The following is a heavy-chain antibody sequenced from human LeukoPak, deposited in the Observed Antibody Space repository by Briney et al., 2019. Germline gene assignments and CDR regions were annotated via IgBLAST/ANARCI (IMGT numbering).Heavy chain of an antibody. V-gene: IGHV1-2*06. Sequence: GASVKVSCKASGYTFTGYHMHWVRQAPGQGLEWMGRINPNTGGTDYAQKFQGRVTMTRDTSISTAYMDLSRLRSDDTAVYYCARDYCSSTGCLFDYWGQGTLVTVSS. CDR1: GYTFTGYH. CDR3: ARDYCSSTGCLFDY. CDR2: INPNTGGT. J-gene: IGHJ4*02. D-gene: IGHD2-2*01.